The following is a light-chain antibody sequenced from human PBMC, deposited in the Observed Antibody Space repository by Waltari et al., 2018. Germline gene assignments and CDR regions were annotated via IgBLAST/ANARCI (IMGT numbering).Light chain of an antibody. J-gene: IGKJ2*01. V-gene: IGKV3-11*01. CDR1: ESVNSY. Sequence: EIVLTQSPATLSLSPGEITTLSCRASESVNSYLAWYQQKPGQPPRLLIFDASNRATGIPARFSGSGSGTDFTLTISSLEPEDFAIYYCQQRSSWPQTFGQGTELEI. CDR3: QQRSSWPQT. CDR2: DAS.